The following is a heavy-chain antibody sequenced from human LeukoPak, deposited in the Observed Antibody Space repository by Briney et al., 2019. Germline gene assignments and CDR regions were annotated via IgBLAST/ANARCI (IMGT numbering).Heavy chain of an antibody. CDR1: GFTVSSNY. D-gene: IGHD1-26*01. CDR2: IYSGGST. Sequence: GGSLRLSCAASGFTVSSNYMSWVRHAPGKGLERVSVIYSGGSTYYVDSLKGRFTISRDNSKNTMYLQMNSLRAEDTAVYYCARGGSRIVGATRWYRAFDIWGQGTMVTVSS. J-gene: IGHJ3*02. CDR3: ARGGSRIVGATRWYRAFDI. V-gene: IGHV3-66*01.